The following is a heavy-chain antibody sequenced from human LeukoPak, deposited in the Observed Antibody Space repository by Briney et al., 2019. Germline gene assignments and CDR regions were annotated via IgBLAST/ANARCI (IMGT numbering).Heavy chain of an antibody. CDR3: ARDSLRSPGGFDL. CDR1: GFTFSSYS. V-gene: IGHV3-21*01. Sequence: KSGGSLRLSRAASGFTFSSYSTNWVRQAPGKGREWGSSISSSSSYIYYADSVEGRFTISRDNAKNSLYLQMNSLRAEDTAVYYCARDSLRSPGGFDLWGRGTLVTVSS. J-gene: IGHJ2*01. D-gene: IGHD3-10*01. CDR2: ISSSSSYI.